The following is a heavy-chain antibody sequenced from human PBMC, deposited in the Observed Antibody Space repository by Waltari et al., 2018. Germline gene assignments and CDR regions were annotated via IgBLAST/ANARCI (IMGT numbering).Heavy chain of an antibody. CDR2: IGGGSRSYI. Sequence: ELQLVESGGGLVKPGGSLRLTCAASGFGFGASDMNWGRQAPGKVLEGVSSIGGGSRSYIFYADSVKGRFTVSRDNAKNSLYLQMNSLRAGDTAVYYCTRDLYGSGGDWFDPWGQGTLVTVSS. CDR1: GFGFGASD. D-gene: IGHD3-10*01. CDR3: TRDLYGSGGDWFDP. J-gene: IGHJ5*02. V-gene: IGHV3-21*03.